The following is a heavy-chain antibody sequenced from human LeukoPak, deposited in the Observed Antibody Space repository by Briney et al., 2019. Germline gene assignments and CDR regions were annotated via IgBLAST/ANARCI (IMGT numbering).Heavy chain of an antibody. CDR3: ARSHSSWYCFDP. D-gene: IGHD6-13*01. CDR1: GYTFTNYY. CDR2: IDPRGGST. Sequence: ASVKVSCKASGYTFTNYYMHWVRQAPGQGLEWMGVIDPRGGSTTYAQKVQGRFTMTRDTSTSTVYMELRSLNSKDTAVYYCARSHSSWYCFDPWGQGTLVTVSS. V-gene: IGHV1-46*01. J-gene: IGHJ5*02.